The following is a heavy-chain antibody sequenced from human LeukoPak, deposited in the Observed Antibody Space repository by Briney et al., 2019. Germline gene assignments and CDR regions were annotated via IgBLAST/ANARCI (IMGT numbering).Heavy chain of an antibody. CDR3: ARSVPDYTRFDF. V-gene: IGHV3-21*04. CDR1: GFTFSSYA. J-gene: IGHJ4*02. D-gene: IGHD4-11*01. CDR2: ISKSGDYT. Sequence: GGSLRLSCAASGFTFSSYAMNWVRQAPGKGLEWVSTISKSGDYTYYADSVKGRFTISRDNAKNSLYLQMNSLRAEDTALYYCARSVPDYTRFDFWGQGALVTVSS.